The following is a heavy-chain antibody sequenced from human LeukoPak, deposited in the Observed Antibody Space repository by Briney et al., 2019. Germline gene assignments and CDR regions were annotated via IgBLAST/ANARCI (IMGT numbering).Heavy chain of an antibody. CDR1: GFTFSSYA. Sequence: GGSLRLSCAASGFTFSSYAMLWVRQAPGKGLEWVAVISYDGSNKYYADSVKGRFTISRDNSKNTLYLQMNSLRAEDTAVYYCARDRVVPATNWFDPWGQGTLVTVSS. CDR3: ARDRVVPATNWFDP. J-gene: IGHJ5*02. CDR2: ISYDGSNK. V-gene: IGHV3-30-3*01. D-gene: IGHD2-2*01.